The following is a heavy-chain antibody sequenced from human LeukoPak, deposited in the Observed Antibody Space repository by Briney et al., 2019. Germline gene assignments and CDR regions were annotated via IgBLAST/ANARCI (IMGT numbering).Heavy chain of an antibody. V-gene: IGHV3-30*02. J-gene: IGHJ4*02. D-gene: IGHD3-3*01. CDR1: GFTFSSYG. Sequence: GGSLRLSCAASGFTFSSYGMHWVRQAPGKGLEWVAFIRYDGSNKYYADSVKGRFTISRDNSKNTLYLHMSSLRADDTAVYSCASRENYDFWSGYFYWGQGTLVTVSS. CDR3: ASRENYDFWSGYFY. CDR2: IRYDGSNK.